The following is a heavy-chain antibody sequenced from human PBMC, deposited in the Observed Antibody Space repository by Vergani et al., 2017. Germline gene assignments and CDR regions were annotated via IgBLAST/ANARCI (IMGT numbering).Heavy chain of an antibody. J-gene: IGHJ2*01. CDR3: ARGPYCSGGSCHPYWYFDL. CDR1: GFTVSSNY. D-gene: IGHD2-15*01. CDR2: IYSGGST. V-gene: IGHV3-53*02. Sequence: EVQLVETGGGLIQPGGSLRLSCAASGFTVSSNYMSWVRQAPGKGLEWVSVIYSGGSTYYADSVKGRFTISRDNSKNTLYLQMNSLRDEDTAVYYCARGPYCSGGSCHPYWYFDLWGRGTLVTVSS.